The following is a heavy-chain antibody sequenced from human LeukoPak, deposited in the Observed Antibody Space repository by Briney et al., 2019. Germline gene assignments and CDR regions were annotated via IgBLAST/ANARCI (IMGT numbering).Heavy chain of an antibody. V-gene: IGHV3-21*01. Sequence: GGSLRLSCAASGFTFSSYSMNWVRQAPGKGLEWVSSISSSSSYIYYADSVKGRFTISRDNAKNSLYLQMNSLRAEDTAVYYCARMGPWGAFDIWGQGTMVTVSS. CDR3: ARMGPWGAFDI. J-gene: IGHJ3*02. D-gene: IGHD3-16*01. CDR1: GFTFSSYS. CDR2: ISSSSSYI.